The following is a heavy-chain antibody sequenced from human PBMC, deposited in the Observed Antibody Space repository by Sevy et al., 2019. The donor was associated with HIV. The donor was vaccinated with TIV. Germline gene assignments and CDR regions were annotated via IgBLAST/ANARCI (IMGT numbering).Heavy chain of an antibody. Sequence: SETLSLTCTVSGGSISSGDYYWSWIRQPPGKGLEWIGYIYYSGSTYCNPSLKIRVTISLDTSRTQFSLKLSSVTAADTAIYYCARADYYNGKFDPWGQGTLVTVSS. CDR2: IYYSGST. V-gene: IGHV4-30-4*01. J-gene: IGHJ5*02. CDR3: ARADYYNGKFDP. D-gene: IGHD3-10*01. CDR1: GGSISSGDYY.